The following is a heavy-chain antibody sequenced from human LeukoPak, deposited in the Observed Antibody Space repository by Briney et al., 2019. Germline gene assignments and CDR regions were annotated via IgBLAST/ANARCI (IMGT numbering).Heavy chain of an antibody. D-gene: IGHD1-26*01. CDR3: ARVTYSGTYFGAAPPRPNDY. V-gene: IGHV4-61*01. CDR1: GGSVSSGSYY. J-gene: IGHJ4*02. CDR2: IYYSGNT. Sequence: SETLSLTCTVSGGSVSSGSYYWSWIRQPPGKGLEWIGYIYYSGNTNYNPSVKSRITISVDTSNNQFSLKLTSVTAADTAVYYCARVTYSGTYFGAAPPRPNDYWGQGTLVAVSS.